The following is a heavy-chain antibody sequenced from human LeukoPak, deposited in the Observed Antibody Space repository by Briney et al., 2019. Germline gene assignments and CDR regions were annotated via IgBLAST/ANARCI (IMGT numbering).Heavy chain of an antibody. D-gene: IGHD3-10*01. CDR2: IFHTGSS. V-gene: IGHV4-30-2*01. CDR1: GDSISSGDYS. Sequence: PSETLSLTCTVSGDSISSGDYSWSWIRQPSGKGLEWIGYIFHTGSSYYNPSLRSRVTISVDRSRHQFSLRLTSVTAADTAVYYCARELWFVNAPGSWLDPWGQGTLVTVSS. CDR3: ARELWFVNAPGSWLDP. J-gene: IGHJ5*02.